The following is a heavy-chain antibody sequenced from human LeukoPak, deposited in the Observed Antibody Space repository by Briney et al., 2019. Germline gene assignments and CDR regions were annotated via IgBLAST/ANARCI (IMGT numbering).Heavy chain of an antibody. V-gene: IGHV3-23*01. J-gene: IGHJ4*02. CDR1: GFTFSSYA. Sequence: GGSLRLSCAAPGFTFSSYAMSWVRQAPGKGLEWVSAISGSGGSTYYADSVKGRFTISRDNSKSTLFLQMNSLRAEDTAVYYCAKDPRVGSRVATPCHWGQGTLVTVSS. CDR2: ISGSGGST. CDR3: AKDPRVGSRVATPCH. D-gene: IGHD5-24*01.